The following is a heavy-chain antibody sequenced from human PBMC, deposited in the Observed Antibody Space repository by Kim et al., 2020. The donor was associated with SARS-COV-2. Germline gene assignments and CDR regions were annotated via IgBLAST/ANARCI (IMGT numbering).Heavy chain of an antibody. V-gene: IGHV3-64D*09. CDR1: GFTFSSYA. D-gene: IGHD6-13*01. CDR3: VKSGAGAYSSSWYWDYYYYGMDV. Sequence: GGSLRLSCSASGFTFSSYAMHWVRQAPGKGLEYVSAISSNGGSTYYADSVKGRFTISRDNSKNTLYLQMSSLRAEDTAVYYCVKSGAGAYSSSWYWDYYYYGMDVWGQGTTVTVSS. J-gene: IGHJ6*02. CDR2: ISSNGGST.